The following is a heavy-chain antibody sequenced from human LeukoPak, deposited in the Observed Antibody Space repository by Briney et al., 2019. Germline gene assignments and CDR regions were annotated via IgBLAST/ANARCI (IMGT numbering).Heavy chain of an antibody. D-gene: IGHD1-26*01. Sequence: EASVKVSCKASGGTFSSYAISWVRQAPGQGLEWMGGIIPIFGTANYAQKFQGRVTITADESTSTAYMELSSLRSEDTAVYYCARVGRATDAFDIWGQGTMVTVSS. CDR1: GGTFSSYA. CDR3: ARVGRATDAFDI. V-gene: IGHV1-69*13. J-gene: IGHJ3*02. CDR2: IIPIFGTA.